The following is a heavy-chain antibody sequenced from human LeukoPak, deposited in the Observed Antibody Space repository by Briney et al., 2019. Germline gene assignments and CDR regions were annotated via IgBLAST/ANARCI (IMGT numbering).Heavy chain of an antibody. V-gene: IGHV4-59*01. J-gene: IGHJ6*02. Sequence: SETLSLTCTVSGGSISGYYWTWIRQPPGKGLEWIGQIYYNGKADYNLSLESRITISVDTSKNKISLKLNSVTAADTAIYYCAKFGADYDMYVWGQGITVAVSS. CDR2: IYYNGKA. D-gene: IGHD3-16*01. CDR1: GGSISGYY. CDR3: AKFGADYDMYV.